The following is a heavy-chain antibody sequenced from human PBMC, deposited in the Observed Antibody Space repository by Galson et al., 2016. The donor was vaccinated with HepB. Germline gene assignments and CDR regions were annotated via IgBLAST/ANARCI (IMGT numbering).Heavy chain of an antibody. CDR2: IKPDGSEK. Sequence: SLRLSCATSGFTFSNYWMSWVRQAPGKGLEWVANIKPDGSEKYYVDSLKGRFTISRDNAKNSLYLQMNSLRAEDTAVYYCALYYYDSSGFLECFQHWGQGTRVTVSS. J-gene: IGHJ1*01. CDR3: ALYYYDSSGFLECFQH. V-gene: IGHV3-7*03. D-gene: IGHD3-22*01. CDR1: GFTFSNYW.